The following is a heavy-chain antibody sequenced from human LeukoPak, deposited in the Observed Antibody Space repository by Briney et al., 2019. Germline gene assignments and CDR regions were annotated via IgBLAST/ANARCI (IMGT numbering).Heavy chain of an antibody. V-gene: IGHV3-53*01. Sequence: GGSLRLSCAASGLTVSSNYMSWVRQAPGKGLKWVSVIYSGGSTYYADSVKGRFTISRDNSKNTLYLQMNSLRAEDTAVYYCAREAVLGGFDPWGQGTLVTVSS. CDR1: GLTVSSNY. CDR2: IYSGGST. CDR3: AREAVLGGFDP. D-gene: IGHD2-15*01. J-gene: IGHJ5*02.